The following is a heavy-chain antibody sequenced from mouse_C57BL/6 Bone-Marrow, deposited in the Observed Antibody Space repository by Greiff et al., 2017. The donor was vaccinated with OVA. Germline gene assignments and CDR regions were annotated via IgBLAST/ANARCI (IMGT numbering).Heavy chain of an antibody. Sequence: QVQLQQSGPGLVQPSQSLSITCTVSGFSLTSYGVHWVRQSPGTGLEWLGVIWSGGSTDYNAAFISRLSISKDNSKSQVFFKMNSLQADDTAIYYCARKLSLGFAYWGQGTLVTVSA. CDR1: GFSLTSYG. J-gene: IGHJ3*01. CDR3: ARKLSLGFAY. D-gene: IGHD4-1*01. CDR2: IWSGGST. V-gene: IGHV2-2*01.